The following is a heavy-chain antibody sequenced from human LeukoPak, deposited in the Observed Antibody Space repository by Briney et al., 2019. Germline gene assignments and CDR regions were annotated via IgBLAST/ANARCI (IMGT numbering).Heavy chain of an antibody. CDR1: GFSFSSSY. D-gene: IGHD3-16*02. CDR2: IYSGGST. Sequence: PGGSLRLSCAASGFSFSSSYMSWVRQAPGKGLEWVSVIYSGGSTYYADSVKGRFTISRDNAKSSLYLQMNSLRVEDTAVYYCARENTFGGVIVPVQSFDYWGQGTLVTVSS. V-gene: IGHV3-53*01. CDR3: ARENTFGGVIVPVQSFDY. J-gene: IGHJ4*02.